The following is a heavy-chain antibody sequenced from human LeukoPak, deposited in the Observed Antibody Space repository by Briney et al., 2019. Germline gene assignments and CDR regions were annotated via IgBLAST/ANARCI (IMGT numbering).Heavy chain of an antibody. CDR1: GFTFSSYE. Sequence: GGSLRLSCAASGFTFSSYEMNWVRQAPGKGLEWVSYISSSGSTIYYADSVKGRFTISRDNSKNTLYLQMNSLRAEDTAVYYCAKLPLDYGDYSPAGAFDIWGQGTMVTVSS. V-gene: IGHV3-48*03. D-gene: IGHD4-17*01. CDR3: AKLPLDYGDYSPAGAFDI. CDR2: ISSSGSTI. J-gene: IGHJ3*02.